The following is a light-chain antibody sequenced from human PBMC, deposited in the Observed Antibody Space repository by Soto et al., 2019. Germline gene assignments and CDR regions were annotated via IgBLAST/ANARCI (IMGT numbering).Light chain of an antibody. CDR1: QSSSSNY. J-gene: IGKJ2*01. Sequence: EIVLTQSPGTLSLSPGERATLSCRASQSSSSNYLAWYQQKPGQAPSLLIYGASTRATGIPDRFSGSGSGTDFTLTINRLEPEDFAVYYCQQYGSSPPTYTFGQGTKLEIK. CDR3: QQYGSSPPTYT. V-gene: IGKV3-20*01. CDR2: GAS.